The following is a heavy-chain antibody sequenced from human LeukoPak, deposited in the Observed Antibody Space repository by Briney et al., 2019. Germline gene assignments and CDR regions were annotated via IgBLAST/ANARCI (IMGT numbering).Heavy chain of an antibody. J-gene: IGHJ4*02. D-gene: IGHD4-17*01. CDR1: GFTFSRNW. CDR3: AREVYGDNYFDY. Sequence: GGSLRLSCAASGFTFSRNWMSWVRQAPGEGPEWVANIKQDGSQKYYVDSVKGRFTISRDNAKMSLYLQMNSLRAEDTAMYYCAREVYGDNYFDYWGQGTLVTVSS. CDR2: IKQDGSQK. V-gene: IGHV3-7*05.